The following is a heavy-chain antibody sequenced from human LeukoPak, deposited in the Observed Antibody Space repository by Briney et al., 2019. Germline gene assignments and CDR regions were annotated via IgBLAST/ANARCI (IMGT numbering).Heavy chain of an antibody. V-gene: IGHV3-23*01. Sequence: HPGGSLRLSCAASGFTFSSYAMSWVRQAPGKGLEWVSAISGSGGSTYYADSVKGRFTISRDNSKNTLYLQMNSLSADDTAVYYCAKVAHYYGSGSYYEYYFDYWGQGALVTVSS. CDR2: ISGSGGST. D-gene: IGHD3-10*01. CDR3: AKVAHYYGSGSYYEYYFDY. J-gene: IGHJ4*02. CDR1: GFTFSSYA.